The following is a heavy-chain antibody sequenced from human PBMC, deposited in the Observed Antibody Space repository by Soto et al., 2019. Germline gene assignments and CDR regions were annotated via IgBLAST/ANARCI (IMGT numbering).Heavy chain of an antibody. D-gene: IGHD3-22*01. J-gene: IGHJ5*02. Sequence: XESMSLICAVPSSTISSGYVWRWIRPHPGKGLEWIGSIYHSGSTYYNPSLKSRVTISVDTSKNQFSLKLSSVTAADTAVYHCARRYYDSSGLNWFDPSGQGTLVSV. CDR2: IYHSGST. CDR1: SSTISSGYV. V-gene: IGHV4-38-2*01. CDR3: ARRYYDSSGLNWFDP.